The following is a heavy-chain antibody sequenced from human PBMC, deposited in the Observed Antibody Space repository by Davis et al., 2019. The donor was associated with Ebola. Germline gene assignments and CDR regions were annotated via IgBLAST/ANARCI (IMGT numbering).Heavy chain of an antibody. CDR2: LGTSADT. CDR1: GFVFRTYV. CDR3: AKDTSNIWFDV. J-gene: IGHJ3*01. Sequence: GGSLRLSCAASGFVFRTYVMSWVRQAPGKGLEWVSTLGTSADTYYADSVKGRFTISRDNSKNTLYRQMNGRRVEDTAIYYCAKDTSNIWFDVWGQGTMVTVSS. D-gene: IGHD1-26*01. V-gene: IGHV3-23*01.